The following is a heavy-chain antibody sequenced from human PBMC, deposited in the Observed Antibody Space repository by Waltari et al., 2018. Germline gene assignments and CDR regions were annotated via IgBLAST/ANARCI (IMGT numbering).Heavy chain of an antibody. J-gene: IGHJ4*02. CDR3: AGDRGNGLYFDY. CDR2: IHYSGRA. CDR1: GDSISSNYW. D-gene: IGHD2-15*01. Sequence: QVQLQESGPGLVKPSGTLSLTCAVSGDSISSNYWWSWVRQSPGKGLEWIGEIHYSGRAYYNPSFQSRVTISLDKSKNQFSLSLSSVTDADTAVYYCAGDRGNGLYFDYWGQGSLVTVSS. V-gene: IGHV4-4*02.